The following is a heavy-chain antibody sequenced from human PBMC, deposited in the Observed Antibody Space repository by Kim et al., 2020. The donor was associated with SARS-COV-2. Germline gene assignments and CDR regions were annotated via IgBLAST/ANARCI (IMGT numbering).Heavy chain of an antibody. CDR1: GFTFSGSA. J-gene: IGHJ3*01. V-gene: IGHV3-73*01. CDR3: TRPGRYLTSGSPPEPAFDF. D-gene: IGHD3-10*01. Sequence: GGSLRLSCEASGFTFSGSAIHWVRQASGKGLEWIGRIRSEAKGYATAYAASVKGRVRIFREDSRNTAYLEMNDLKPEDTAVYYGTRPGRYLTSGSPPEPAFDFWGHGTMVIVSS. CDR2: IRSEAKGYAT.